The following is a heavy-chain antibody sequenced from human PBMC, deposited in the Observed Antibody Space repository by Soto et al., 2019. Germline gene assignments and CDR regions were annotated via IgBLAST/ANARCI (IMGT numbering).Heavy chain of an antibody. V-gene: IGHV1-46*01. CDR2: INPSGGST. CDR1: GYTFTSYY. Sequence: ASVKVSCKASGYTFTSYYMHWVRQAPGQGLEWMGIINPSGGSTSYAQKFQGRVTMTRDTSTSTVYMELSSLRSEDTAVYYCAREGSGWSRGYYFDYWGQGTLATVSS. CDR3: AREGSGWSRGYYFDY. D-gene: IGHD6-19*01. J-gene: IGHJ4*02.